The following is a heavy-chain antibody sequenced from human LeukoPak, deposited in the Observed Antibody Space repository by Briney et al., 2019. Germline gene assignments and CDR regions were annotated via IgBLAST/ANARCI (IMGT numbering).Heavy chain of an antibody. CDR2: IKQDGSEK. J-gene: IGHJ4*02. D-gene: IGHD2-2*01. Sequence: GGSLRLSCAASGFTFSSYWMSWVRQAPGKGLEWVANIKQDGSEKYYVDSVKGRFTISRDNAKSSLYLQMNSLRAEDTAVYYCARDICTSCYYFDYWGQGTLVTVSS. V-gene: IGHV3-7*04. CDR3: ARDICTSCYYFDY. CDR1: GFTFSSYW.